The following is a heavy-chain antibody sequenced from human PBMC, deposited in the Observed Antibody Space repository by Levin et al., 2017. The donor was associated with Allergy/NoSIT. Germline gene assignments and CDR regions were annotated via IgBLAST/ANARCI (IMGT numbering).Heavy chain of an antibody. CDR3: ARMYSSSWLERGDY. V-gene: IGHV3-30-3*01. CDR1: GFIFNNYA. D-gene: IGHD6-13*01. J-gene: IGHJ4*02. Sequence: LSLTCAASGFIFNNYAMHWVRQAPGKGLEWVAVISYDGSNKYYADSVKGRFTISRDSSKNTLYLQVSGLRPEDTALYYCARMYSSSWLERGDYWGQGTLVIVSS. CDR2: ISYDGSNK.